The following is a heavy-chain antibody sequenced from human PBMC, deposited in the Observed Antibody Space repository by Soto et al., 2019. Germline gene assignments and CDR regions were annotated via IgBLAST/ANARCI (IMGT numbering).Heavy chain of an antibody. V-gene: IGHV4-61*01. CDR1: GDPVTTVSEY. Sequence: SQTPSLTCNVSGDPVTTVSEYRSGIRQPQGTGLEWIGYIYYSGSADYNRSLVSRVTISIDTSKNQFSLKLTSVTAADTAVYYCARGVGFGYYYYHMDLWGQGTTVTVSS. J-gene: IGHJ6*01. CDR3: ARGVGFGYYYYHMDL. D-gene: IGHD3-10*01. CDR2: IYYSGSA.